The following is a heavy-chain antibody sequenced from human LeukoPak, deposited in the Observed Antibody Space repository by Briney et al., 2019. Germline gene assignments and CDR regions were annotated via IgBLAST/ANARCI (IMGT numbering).Heavy chain of an antibody. CDR2: INPSGGST. Sequence: GASVKVSCKASGYTFTSYYMHWVRQAPGQGLEWMGIINPSGGSTSYAQKFQGRVTMTRNTSISTAYMELSSLRSEDTAVYYCARERDLGYSSSWGYYYYYMDVWGKGTTVTVSS. D-gene: IGHD6-13*01. CDR1: GYTFTSYY. J-gene: IGHJ6*03. V-gene: IGHV1-46*01. CDR3: ARERDLGYSSSWGYYYYYMDV.